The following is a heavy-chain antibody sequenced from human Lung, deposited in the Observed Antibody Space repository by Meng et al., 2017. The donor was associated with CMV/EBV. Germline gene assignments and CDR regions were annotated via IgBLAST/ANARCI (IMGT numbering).Heavy chain of an antibody. V-gene: IGHV4-4*02. CDR1: GDSITKHNW. Sequence: QVQLRASGPELVKPSETLALTCSVSGDSITKHNWLAWVRQPPGKGLEWIGEIPHRGSSAYNPSLKSRVSMSIDKSKNQFSLKLTSVTAADTAVYHCLRRSGGSVWGQGTLVTVSS. CDR3: LRRSGGSV. CDR2: IPHRGSS. J-gene: IGHJ1*01. D-gene: IGHD3-10*01.